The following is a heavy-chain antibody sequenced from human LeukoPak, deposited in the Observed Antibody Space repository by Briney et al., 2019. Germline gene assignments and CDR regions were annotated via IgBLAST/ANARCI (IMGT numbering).Heavy chain of an antibody. CDR2: ISSSSSTI. D-gene: IGHD6-13*01. CDR1: GFTFSSYS. J-gene: IGHJ6*03. CDR3: ARGEGSSWFYYYYYMDV. Sequence: GGSLRLSCAASGFTFSSYSMSWVRQAPGKGLEWVSYISSSSSTIYYADSVKGRFTISRDNAKNSLYLQMNSLRAEDTAVYYCARGEGSSWFYYYYYMDVWGKGTTVTVSS. V-gene: IGHV3-48*01.